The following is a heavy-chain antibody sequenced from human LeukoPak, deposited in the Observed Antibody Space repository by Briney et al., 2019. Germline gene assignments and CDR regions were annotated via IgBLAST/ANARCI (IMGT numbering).Heavy chain of an antibody. CDR1: GFTFSSYA. V-gene: IGHV3-64D*09. J-gene: IGHJ4*02. CDR2: ISSNGGST. CDR3: VKPTTGTTYYFDY. D-gene: IGHD1-1*01. Sequence: GGSLRLSCSASGFTFSSYAMHWVRQAPGKGLEYVSAISSNGGSTYYAGSVKGRFTISRDNSKNTLYLQMSSLRAEDTAVYYCVKPTTGTTYYFDYWGQGTLVTVSS.